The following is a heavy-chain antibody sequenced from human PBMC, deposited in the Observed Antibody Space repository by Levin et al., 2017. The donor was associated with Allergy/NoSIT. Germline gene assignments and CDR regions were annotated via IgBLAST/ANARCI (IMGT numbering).Heavy chain of an antibody. CDR3: ARHLGYSGYGLDAFDI. CDR1: GGSISKSLYY. V-gene: IGHV4-39*01. CDR2: IHTLGSA. Sequence: SETLSLTCTVSGGSISKSLYYWGWIRQPPGTGLEWIGSIHTLGSAYYNPSLKSRVSISIDTSKNQFSLNLSSVTAADTAVFYCARHLGYSGYGLDAFDIWGQGTMVTVSS. J-gene: IGHJ3*02. D-gene: IGHD5-12*01.